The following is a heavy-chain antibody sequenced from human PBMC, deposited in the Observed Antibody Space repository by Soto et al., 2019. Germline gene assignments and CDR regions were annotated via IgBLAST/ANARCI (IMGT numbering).Heavy chain of an antibody. Sequence: SETLSLTCTVSGGSISSYYWSWIRQPPGKGLEWIESIYYSGSTYYNPSLKSRVTISVDTSKNQFSLKLSSVTAADTAVYFFVCSHYDFWSGYLLYYMDVWGKGTTVTVSS. CDR3: VCSHYDFWSGYLLYYMDV. V-gene: IGHV4-59*05. CDR2: IYYSGST. CDR1: GGSISSYY. D-gene: IGHD3-3*01. J-gene: IGHJ6*03.